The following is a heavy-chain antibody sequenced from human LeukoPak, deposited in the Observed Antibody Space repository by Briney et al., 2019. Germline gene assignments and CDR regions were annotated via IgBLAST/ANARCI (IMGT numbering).Heavy chain of an antibody. CDR1: GGSISSYY. J-gene: IGHJ4*02. D-gene: IGHD3-3*01. Sequence: PSETLALTCTVSGGSISSYYWSWIRQAPGKGLEWIGYIYHTGNTNCNPSLKSRVTMSVDTSKNQFSLKLSSVTAADTAVYYCARDFWNGYYIFDYWGQGTLVTVSS. CDR3: ARDFWNGYYIFDY. V-gene: IGHV4-59*12. CDR2: IYHTGNT.